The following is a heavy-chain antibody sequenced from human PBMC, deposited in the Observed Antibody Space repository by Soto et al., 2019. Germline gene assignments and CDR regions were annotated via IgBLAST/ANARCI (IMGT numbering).Heavy chain of an antibody. D-gene: IGHD3-10*01. J-gene: IGHJ3*02. CDR2: ISAYNGNT. CDR1: GYTFTSYG. CDR3: ARWFASGYLVPFHI. V-gene: IGHV1-18*01. Sequence: GASVKVSCKASGYTFTSYGISWVRQAPGQGLEWMGWISAYNGNTNYAQKLQGRVTMTTDTSTSTAYMELRSLRSDDTAVYYCARWFASGYLVPFHIWGQGTMVTVSS.